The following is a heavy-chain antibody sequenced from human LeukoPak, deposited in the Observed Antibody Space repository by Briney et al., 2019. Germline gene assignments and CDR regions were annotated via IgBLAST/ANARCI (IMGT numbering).Heavy chain of an antibody. D-gene: IGHD3-10*01. J-gene: IGHJ5*02. CDR3: ARDLRGWFDP. V-gene: IGHV4-59*01. CDR2: IYYSGST. Sequence: SETLSLTCTVSGGSISSYYWSWIRQPPGKGLEWIGNIYYSGSTNYNPSLKSRVTISVDTSKNQFSLKLSSVTAADTAVYYCARDLRGWFDPWGQGTLVTVSS. CDR1: GGSISSYY.